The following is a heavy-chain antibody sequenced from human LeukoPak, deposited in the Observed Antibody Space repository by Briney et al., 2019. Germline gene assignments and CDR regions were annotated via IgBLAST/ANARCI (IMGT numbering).Heavy chain of an antibody. CDR2: IKSSNT. CDR3: ARVPDWTYVPDY. V-gene: IGHV4-61*02. J-gene: IGHJ4*02. D-gene: IGHD3-16*01. CDR1: GGSISGDRFY. Sequence: SETLSLTCTVSGGSISGDRFYWTWVRQPAGKGLEWIGRIKSSNTNYNPSLKSRVSISLDTSTNQFSLKLSSLPAADTAVYYCARVPDWTYVPDYWGQGTLVTVSS.